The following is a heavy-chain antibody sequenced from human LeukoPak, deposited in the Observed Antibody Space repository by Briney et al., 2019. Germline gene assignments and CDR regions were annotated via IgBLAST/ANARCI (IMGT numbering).Heavy chain of an antibody. V-gene: IGHV3-48*04. Sequence: GGFLSLSCAASGFTFSSYAMSWVRQAPGKGLEWVSYISSSGSTIYYADSVKGRFTISRDNAKNSLYLQMNSLRAEDMAVYYCARGAAATRRWDAFDIWGQGTMVTVSS. CDR3: ARGAAATRRWDAFDI. CDR2: ISSSGSTI. J-gene: IGHJ3*02. D-gene: IGHD6-13*01. CDR1: GFTFSSYA.